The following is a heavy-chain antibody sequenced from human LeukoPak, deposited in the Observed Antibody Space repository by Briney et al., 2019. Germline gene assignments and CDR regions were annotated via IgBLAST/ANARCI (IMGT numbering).Heavy chain of an antibody. CDR3: ARALGWASSGPIDY. CDR1: GFTFNNYA. D-gene: IGHD3-22*01. Sequence: PGGSLRLSCKASGFTFNNYALHWVRQAPGKGLEYVSAISTDGGSTYYGNSVGGRFTISRDNSKNTLYLQMGSLRVEDMAVYYCARALGWASSGPIDYWGHGTLVSVSS. CDR2: ISTDGGST. J-gene: IGHJ4*01. V-gene: IGHV3-64*01.